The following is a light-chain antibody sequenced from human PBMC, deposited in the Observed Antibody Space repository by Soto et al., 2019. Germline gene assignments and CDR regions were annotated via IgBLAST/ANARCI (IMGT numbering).Light chain of an antibody. Sequence: DIRMTQSPSSLSASVGDRVTITCLASQSISSYLNWYQQKPGKAPKLLIYAASSLQSGVPSRFSGSGSGTDFTLTISSLQPEDFATHYCQQSYSTVWTFGQGTKVDIK. CDR3: QQSYSTVWT. V-gene: IGKV1-39*01. J-gene: IGKJ1*01. CDR1: QSISSY. CDR2: AAS.